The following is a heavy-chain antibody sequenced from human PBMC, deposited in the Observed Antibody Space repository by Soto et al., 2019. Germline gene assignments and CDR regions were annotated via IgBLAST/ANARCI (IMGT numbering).Heavy chain of an antibody. V-gene: IGHV3-7*04. D-gene: IGHD2-2*01. CDR3: ARDPNIVVVPAAIYYYYGMDV. CDR2: IKRDGSEK. CDR1: GFTFSTYW. J-gene: IGHJ6*02. Sequence: EVQLVESGGGLVQPGGSLRLSCAASGFTFSTYWMNWVRQAPGKGLEWVANIKRDGSEKYHVDSVKGRFTISRDNAKNPLYLQMNSLRAEDTAVYYCARDPNIVVVPAAIYYYYGMDVWGQGTTVTVSS.